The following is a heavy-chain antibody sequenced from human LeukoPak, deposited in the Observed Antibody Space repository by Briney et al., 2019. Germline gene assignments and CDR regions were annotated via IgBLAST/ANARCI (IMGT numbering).Heavy chain of an antibody. D-gene: IGHD5-12*01. J-gene: IGHJ4*02. CDR1: GFTFSNHR. CDR3: ARYRGLGGGYYFDY. Sequence: GGSLRLSCAVSGFTFSNHRMGWVRQAPGKGLEWVANIKEDGSEKYYVDSVKGRFTISRDNAKNSLHLQMNSLSAEDTAVYYCARYRGLGGGYYFDYWGQGTLVTGSS. CDR2: IKEDGSEK. V-gene: IGHV3-7*04.